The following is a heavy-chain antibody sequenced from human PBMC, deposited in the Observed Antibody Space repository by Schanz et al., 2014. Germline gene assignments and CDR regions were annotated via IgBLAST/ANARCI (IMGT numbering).Heavy chain of an antibody. CDR1: GGSIRSGTYY. CDR2: VFPNGIP. J-gene: IGHJ2*01. CDR3: ARDTTWRLDL. Sequence: QVQLQASGPGLVKPSQTLSLTCTVSGGSIRSGTYYWSWIRQPSGKAPEWVGRVFPNGIPIYNPSLKRRVPISLDPSKNHFSLPLTSLTAADTAVYYCARDTTWRLDLWGRGTLVTVSS. V-gene: IGHV4-61*02. D-gene: IGHD1-1*01.